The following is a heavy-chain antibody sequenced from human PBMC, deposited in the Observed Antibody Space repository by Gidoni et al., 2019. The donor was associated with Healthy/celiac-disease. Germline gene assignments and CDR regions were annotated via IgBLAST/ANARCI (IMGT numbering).Heavy chain of an antibody. CDR1: GFTFSSYG. V-gene: IGHV3-30*18. D-gene: IGHD2-2*03. CDR2: ISYDGSNK. Sequence: QVQLVESGGGVVQPGRSLRLSCAASGFTFSSYGMHWVRQAPGKGLEWVAVISYDGSNKYYADSVKGRFTISRDNSKNTLYLQMNSLRAEDTAVYYCAKDSGAGYCSSTSCYFGDDAFDIWGQGTMVTVSS. CDR3: AKDSGAGYCSSTSCYFGDDAFDI. J-gene: IGHJ3*02.